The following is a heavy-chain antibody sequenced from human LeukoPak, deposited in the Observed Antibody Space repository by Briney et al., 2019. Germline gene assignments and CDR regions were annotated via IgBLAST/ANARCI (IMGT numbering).Heavy chain of an antibody. D-gene: IGHD6-19*01. J-gene: IGHJ3*02. CDR1: AFTFSSCW. Sequence: GGSLRLSCAASAFTFSSCWMSWVRQAPGKGLEWVANIKQDGSEKYYVGSVKGRFTIYRDNAKNSLHLQMNSLRGEDTALYYCATSQTTSGRYGNAFDIWGQGTMVTVSS. CDR2: IKQDGSEK. CDR3: ATSQTTSGRYGNAFDI. V-gene: IGHV3-7*01.